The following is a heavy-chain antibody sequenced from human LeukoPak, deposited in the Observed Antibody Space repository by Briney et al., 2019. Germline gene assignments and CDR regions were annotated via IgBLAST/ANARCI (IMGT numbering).Heavy chain of an antibody. Sequence: GGSLRPSCAASGFTFSSYAMSWVRQAPGKGLEWVSAISGSGGSTYYADSVKGRFTISRHNSKNTLYLQMNSLRAEDTAVYYCARGRPFYYDSSGHLDYWGQGTLVTVSS. CDR2: ISGSGGST. V-gene: IGHV3-23*01. D-gene: IGHD3-22*01. CDR1: GFTFSSYA. CDR3: ARGRPFYYDSSGHLDY. J-gene: IGHJ4*02.